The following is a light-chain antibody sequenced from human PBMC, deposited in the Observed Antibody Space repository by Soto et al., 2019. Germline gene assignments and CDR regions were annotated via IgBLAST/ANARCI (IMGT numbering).Light chain of an antibody. CDR3: QQYGSSPRGVT. V-gene: IGKV1-5*01. CDR1: QTITTW. CDR2: DAS. J-gene: IGKJ3*01. Sequence: DIRVTQSPPTLSAAVGDRVTMTCRASQTITTWMAWYQQKPGKAPKLLVYDASTLQSGVATRFSGSGSGTEFTLTISRLEPEDFAVYYCQQYGSSPRGVTFGPGTKVDIK.